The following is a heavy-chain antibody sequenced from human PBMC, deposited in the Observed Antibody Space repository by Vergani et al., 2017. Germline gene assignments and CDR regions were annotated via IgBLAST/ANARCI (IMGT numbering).Heavy chain of an antibody. J-gene: IGHJ4*02. D-gene: IGHD3-16*02. Sequence: QVQLQQWGAGLLKPSETLSLTCAVYGGSFSGYYWSWIRQPPGKGLEWIGEINHSGSTNYNPSLKSRVTISVDTSKNQFSLKLSSVTAADTAVYYCARDWDYIWGSYRYIGYWGQGTLVTVSS. CDR1: GGSFSGYY. CDR2: INHSGST. CDR3: ARDWDYIWGSYRYIGY. V-gene: IGHV4-34*01.